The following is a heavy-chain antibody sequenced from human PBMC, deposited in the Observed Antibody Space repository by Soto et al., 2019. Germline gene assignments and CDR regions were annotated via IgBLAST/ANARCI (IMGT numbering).Heavy chain of an antibody. J-gene: IGHJ5*02. V-gene: IGHV3-74*01. D-gene: IGHD6-19*01. CDR1: GVTFRDYW. CDR3: VREVIEVLGSIRWFDP. Sequence: GGSLRLSCAVSGVTFRDYWMHWVRQVPGKGLLWVSRIGPDGTSTKYADSVKGRFTISRSNPENTLYLQMNSLRAEDTGVYYCVREVIEVLGSIRWFDPWGQGTLVTVSS. CDR2: IGPDGTST.